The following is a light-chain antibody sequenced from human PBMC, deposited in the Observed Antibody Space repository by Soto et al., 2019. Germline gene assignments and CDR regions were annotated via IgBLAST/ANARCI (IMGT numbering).Light chain of an antibody. CDR1: QGISTY. V-gene: IGKV1-27*01. J-gene: IGKJ4*01. CDR2: AAS. CDR3: QKYNRAPLT. Sequence: DIQMTQSPSSLSASVGGRVTITCRASQGISTYLAWYQQKPGKVPKLLIYAASTLQSGVPSRFSGSGSGTEFTLTISSLPHEDVATYYCQKYNRAPLTFGGGTKVEIK.